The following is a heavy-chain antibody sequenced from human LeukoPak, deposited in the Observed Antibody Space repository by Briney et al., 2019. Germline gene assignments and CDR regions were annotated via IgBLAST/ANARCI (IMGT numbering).Heavy chain of an antibody. D-gene: IGHD3-10*01. CDR1: GYTFTGYY. CDR2: INPNSGGT. CDR3: ARVADYGSGSYYDPVNWFDP. V-gene: IGHV1-2*02. J-gene: IGHJ5*02. Sequence: ASVKVSCKASGYTFTGYYMHWVRQAPGQGLEWMGWINPNSGGTNYAQKFQGRVTMTRDTSISTAYMELSRLRSDDTAVYYCARVADYGSGSYYDPVNWFDPWGQGTLVTVSS.